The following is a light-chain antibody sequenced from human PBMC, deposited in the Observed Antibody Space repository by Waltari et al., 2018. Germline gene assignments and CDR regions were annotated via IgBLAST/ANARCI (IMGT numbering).Light chain of an antibody. CDR3: SAWYDSLVGPA. V-gene: IGLV1-44*01. Sequence: QSILVQPPSASGTPGQRVTIFCSGSNSKLGTHNVNWYQQLPGTAPKLLIYNNTLRPSGVPDRCSGSMSGTSASLAISGLQSEDEAEYHCSAWYDSLVGPAFGGGTNLTVL. CDR1: NSKLGTHN. CDR2: NNT. J-gene: IGLJ2*01.